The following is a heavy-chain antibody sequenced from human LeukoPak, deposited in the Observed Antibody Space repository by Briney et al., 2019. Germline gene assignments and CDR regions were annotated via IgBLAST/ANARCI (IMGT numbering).Heavy chain of an antibody. D-gene: IGHD3-3*01. J-gene: IGHJ6*03. CDR3: ARSGYYTRYYYYMDV. V-gene: IGHV1-69*05. Sequence: SVKVSCKASGGTFSSYAISWVRQAPGQGLEWMGGIIPIFGTANYAQKFQGRVTITTDESTGTAYMELSSLRSEDTAVYYCARSGYYTRYYYYMDVWGKGTTVTVSS. CDR2: IIPIFGTA. CDR1: GGTFSSYA.